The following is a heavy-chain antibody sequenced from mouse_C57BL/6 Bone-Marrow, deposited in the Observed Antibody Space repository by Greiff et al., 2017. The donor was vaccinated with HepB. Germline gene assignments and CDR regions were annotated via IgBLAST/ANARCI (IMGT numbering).Heavy chain of an antibody. CDR2: ILPGSVST. J-gene: IGHJ1*03. D-gene: IGHD2-4*01. CDR1: GYTFTGYW. V-gene: IGHV1-9*01. Sequence: QVQLQQSGAELMQPGASVKLSCKATGYTFTGYWIEWVRQRPGNGLEWIGEILPGSVSTNTNEKFKVKAPFTAYTSANPPFMQLSSLTTEDAAIYYCTSDADYDWYFYVWGTGTTVTVSS. CDR3: TSDADYDWYFYV.